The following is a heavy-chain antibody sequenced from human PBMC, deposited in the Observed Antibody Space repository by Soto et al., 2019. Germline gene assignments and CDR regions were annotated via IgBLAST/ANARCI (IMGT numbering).Heavy chain of an antibody. J-gene: IGHJ4*02. CDR2: ISAYNGNT. Sequence: QVQLVQSGAEVKKPGASVKVSCKASGYTFTSYGISWVRQAPGQGLEWMGWISAYNGNTNYAQKLQGRVTMTTDTSTSPAYMELRSLRADDTAVYYCARVASYDRSGYWEGYYFDYWGQGTLVTVSS. CDR3: ARVASYDRSGYWEGYYFDY. CDR1: GYTFTSYG. V-gene: IGHV1-18*04. D-gene: IGHD3-22*01.